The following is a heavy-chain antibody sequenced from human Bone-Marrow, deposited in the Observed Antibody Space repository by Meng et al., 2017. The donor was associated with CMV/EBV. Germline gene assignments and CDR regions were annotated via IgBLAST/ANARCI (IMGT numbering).Heavy chain of an antibody. D-gene: IGHD4-17*01. V-gene: IGHV1-2*02. CDR2: INPNSGGT. Sequence: QVQLVQSGSELKKPGASVKVSCKASGCIFTNYAMNWVRQAPGQGLEWMGWINPNSGGTNYAQKFQGRVTMTRDTSISTAYMELSRLRSDDTAVYYCARDLDYGDYASDYWGQGTLVTVSS. CDR3: ARDLDYGDYASDY. CDR1: GCIFTNYA. J-gene: IGHJ4*02.